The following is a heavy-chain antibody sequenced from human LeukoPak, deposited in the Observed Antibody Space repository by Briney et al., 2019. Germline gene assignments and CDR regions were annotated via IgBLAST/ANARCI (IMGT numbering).Heavy chain of an antibody. CDR3: ARGNSGYDYAFDI. V-gene: IGHV4-59*01. CDR2: IYSSGST. CDR1: GGSISSYH. J-gene: IGHJ3*02. D-gene: IGHD5-12*01. Sequence: SETLSLTCTVSGGSISSYHWSWIRQPPGKGLQWIGFIYSSGSTNYNPSLKSRVTISLDTSKNQFSLRVSSVTPADTAVYYCARGNSGYDYAFDIWGQGTMVTVSS.